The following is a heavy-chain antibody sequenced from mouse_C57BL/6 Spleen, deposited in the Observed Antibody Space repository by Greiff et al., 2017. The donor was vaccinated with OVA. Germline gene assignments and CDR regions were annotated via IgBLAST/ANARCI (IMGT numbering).Heavy chain of an antibody. J-gene: IGHJ3*01. CDR2: INYDGSST. CDR1: GFTFSDYY. D-gene: IGHD2-4*01. CDR3: ARGDYDGAWFAY. Sequence: EVKLVESEGGLVQPGSSMKLSCTASGFTFSDYYMAWVRQVPEKGLEWVANINYDGSSTYYLDSLKSRFIFSRDNAKNILYLQMSSLKSEDTATYYCARGDYDGAWFAYWGQGTLVTVST. V-gene: IGHV5-16*01.